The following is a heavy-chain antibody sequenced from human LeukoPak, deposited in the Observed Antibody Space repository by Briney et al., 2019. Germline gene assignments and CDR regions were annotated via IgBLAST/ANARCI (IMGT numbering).Heavy chain of an antibody. Sequence: GGSLRLSCAASGFTFSSYAMSWVRHAPGKGLEWVSAISGSGGSTYYADSVKGRFTISRDNSKNTLYLQMNSLRAEDTAVYYCAKDLTYYDFWSVDAFDIWGQGTMVTVSS. CDR2: ISGSGGST. J-gene: IGHJ3*02. V-gene: IGHV3-23*01. CDR3: AKDLTYYDFWSVDAFDI. D-gene: IGHD3-3*01. CDR1: GFTFSSYA.